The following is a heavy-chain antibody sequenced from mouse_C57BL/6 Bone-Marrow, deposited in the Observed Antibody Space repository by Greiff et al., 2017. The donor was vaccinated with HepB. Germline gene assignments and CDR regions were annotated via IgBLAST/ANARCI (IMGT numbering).Heavy chain of an antibody. Sequence: EVMLVESGGGLVKPGGSLKLSCAASGFTFSDYGMHWVRQAPEKGLEWVAYISSGSSTIYYADTVKGRFTISRDNAKNTLFLQITSLRTEDTAMYYCARRDYGSSGGFAYWGPGTLVTVAA. J-gene: IGHJ3*01. CDR1: GFTFSDYG. V-gene: IGHV5-17*01. CDR2: ISSGSSTI. D-gene: IGHD1-1*01. CDR3: ARRDYGSSGGFAY.